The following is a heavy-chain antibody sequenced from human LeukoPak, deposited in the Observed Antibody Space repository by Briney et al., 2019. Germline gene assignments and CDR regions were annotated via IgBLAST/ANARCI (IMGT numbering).Heavy chain of an antibody. CDR1: GFTFSSYG. J-gene: IGHJ4*02. Sequence: PGRSLRLSCGASGFTFSSYGMHWVRQAPGKGLEWVAVISYDGSNKYYADSVKGRFTISRDNSKNTLYVQMSSLRAEDTAVYYCARPLGYCSSISCSTLGYWGQGTLVTVSS. CDR3: ARPLGYCSSISCSTLGY. V-gene: IGHV3-30-3*01. D-gene: IGHD2-2*01. CDR2: ISYDGSNK.